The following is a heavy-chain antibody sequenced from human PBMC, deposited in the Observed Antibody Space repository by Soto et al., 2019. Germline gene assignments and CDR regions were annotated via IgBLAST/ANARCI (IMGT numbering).Heavy chain of an antibody. J-gene: IGHJ4*02. CDR1: GYSFTTYW. CDR3: ARLYHYGSGTLDYFDY. D-gene: IGHD3-10*01. CDR2: IYPGDSDA. V-gene: IGHV5-51*03. Sequence: EVQLVQSGAEVKKPGESLKISCQGSGYSFTTYWIGWVRQMPGKGLEWMAVIYPGDSDARYNPPFQGQVTISADKSIRTAYLQWSSLKGSDTAMYYCARLYHYGSGTLDYFDYWGQGTLVTVSS.